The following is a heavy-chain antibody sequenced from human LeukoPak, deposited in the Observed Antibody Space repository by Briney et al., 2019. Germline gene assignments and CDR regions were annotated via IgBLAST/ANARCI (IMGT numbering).Heavy chain of an antibody. D-gene: IGHD3/OR15-3a*01. J-gene: IGHJ3*02. CDR2: IYYSGST. CDR3: ARRKRAGLGAFDI. CDR1: GGSISSYY. Sequence: SETLSLTCTVSGGSISSYYWSWIRQPPGKGLEWIGYIYYSGSTNYNPSLKSRVTISVDTSKNQFYLKLSSVTAADTAVYYCARRKRAGLGAFDIWGQGTMVTVSS. V-gene: IGHV4-59*08.